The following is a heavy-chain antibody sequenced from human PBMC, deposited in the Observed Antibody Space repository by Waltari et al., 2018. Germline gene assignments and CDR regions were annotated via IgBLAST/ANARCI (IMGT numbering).Heavy chain of an antibody. CDR2: ISATGSST. J-gene: IGHJ4*02. CDR1: GFAFSNYA. V-gene: IGHV3-23*01. Sequence: DVQMLESGGGLVQPGGSLRLSCGASGFAFSNYAMFWVRQTPGKGLEWVSGISATGSSTYNADSVRGRFTISRDNSKSTLFLQINGLRTDDTAVYYCARRTSWGRGTLVTVSS. CDR3: ARRTS.